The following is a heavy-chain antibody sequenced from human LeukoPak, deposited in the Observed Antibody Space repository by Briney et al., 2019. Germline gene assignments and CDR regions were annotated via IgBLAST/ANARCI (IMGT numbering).Heavy chain of an antibody. J-gene: IGHJ5*02. V-gene: IGHV3-11*01. CDR3: ARVIDFWSGSQVWFDP. Sequence: KPGGSLRLSCAASGFTFSDYYMSWIRQAPGKGLEWVSYISSSGSTIYYADSVKGRFTISRDNAKNSLYLQMNSLRAEDTAVYYCARVIDFWSGSQVWFDPWGQGTLVTVSS. CDR1: GFTFSDYY. CDR2: ISSSGSTI. D-gene: IGHD3-3*01.